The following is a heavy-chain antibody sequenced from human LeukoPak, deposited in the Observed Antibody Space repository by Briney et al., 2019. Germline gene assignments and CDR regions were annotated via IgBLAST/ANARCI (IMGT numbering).Heavy chain of an antibody. CDR2: IYYSGST. Sequence: PSQTLSLTCTVSGGSISSGGYCWSWIRQHPGKGLGWIGYIYYSGSTYYNPSLKSRVTISVDTSKDPFSLKLSSVTAADTAVYYCARGDYRPGNWFDPWGQGTLVTVSS. CDR3: ARGDYRPGNWFDP. CDR1: GGSISSGGYC. J-gene: IGHJ5*02. D-gene: IGHD4-11*01. V-gene: IGHV4-31*03.